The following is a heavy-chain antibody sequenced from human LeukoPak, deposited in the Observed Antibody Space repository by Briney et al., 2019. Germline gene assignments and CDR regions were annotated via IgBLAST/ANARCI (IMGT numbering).Heavy chain of an antibody. CDR1: GFTFSSYW. CDR2: INSDGSST. J-gene: IGHJ4*02. V-gene: IGHV3-74*01. CDR3: ARDLYYYGSGNYVPGLLDY. Sequence: GGSLRLSCAASGFTFSSYWMHWVRQAPGKGLVWVSRINSDGSSTSYADSVKGRFTISRDNAKNTLYLQMNSLRAEDTAVYYCARDLYYYGSGNYVPGLLDYWGQGTLVTVSS. D-gene: IGHD3-10*01.